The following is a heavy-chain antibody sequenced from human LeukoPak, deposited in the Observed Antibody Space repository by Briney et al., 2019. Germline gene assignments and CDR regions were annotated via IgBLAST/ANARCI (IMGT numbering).Heavy chain of an antibody. Sequence: GGSLRLSCAASGFTFNSYAMSWVRQAPGKGLEWVSAIRGSGGGTYYADSVKGRFTISRDNSKNTLYLQMNSLRDEDTALYYCAKAGIGVVGYFDYWGQGPLVTVSS. J-gene: IGHJ4*02. CDR2: IRGSGGGT. D-gene: IGHD6-19*01. V-gene: IGHV3-23*01. CDR1: GFTFNSYA. CDR3: AKAGIGVVGYFDY.